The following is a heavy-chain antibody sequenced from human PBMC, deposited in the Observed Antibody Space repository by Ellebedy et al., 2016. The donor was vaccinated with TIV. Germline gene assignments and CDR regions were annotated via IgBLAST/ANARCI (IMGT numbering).Heavy chain of an antibody. CDR1: GYTFSSNY. Sequence: AASVKVSCKASGYTFSSNYMPWVRQAPGQGLEWMGITDPSGGSTNYAQKFQGRVTMTRDTSTSTVCMELSSLRSEDTAVYSCAGRSSAYALDYWGQGTLVTVSS. V-gene: IGHV1-46*01. CDR3: AGRSSAYALDY. CDR2: TDPSGGST. D-gene: IGHD5-12*01. J-gene: IGHJ4*02.